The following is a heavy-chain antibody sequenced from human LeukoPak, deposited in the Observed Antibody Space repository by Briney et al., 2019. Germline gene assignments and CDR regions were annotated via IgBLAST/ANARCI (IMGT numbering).Heavy chain of an antibody. J-gene: IGHJ4*02. CDR1: GFTFSSYG. Sequence: GRSLRLSCAASGFTFSSYGMHWVRQAPGKGLEWVAVIWYDGSNKYYADSVKGRFTISRDNSKNTLYLLMNSLRAEDTAVYYCARDPTWFGESNYYFDYWGQGTLVTVSS. D-gene: IGHD3-10*01. CDR2: IWYDGSNK. CDR3: ARDPTWFGESNYYFDY. V-gene: IGHV3-33*01.